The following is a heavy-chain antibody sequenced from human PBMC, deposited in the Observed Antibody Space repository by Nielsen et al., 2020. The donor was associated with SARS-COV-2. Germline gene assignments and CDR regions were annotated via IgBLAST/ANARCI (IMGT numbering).Heavy chain of an antibody. D-gene: IGHD3-3*01. J-gene: IGHJ3*02. V-gene: IGHV3-7*03. CDR3: ARVKYYDFWSGYYGGAFDI. CDR2: IKQDGSEK. CDR1: GFTFSSYW. Sequence: GGSLRLSCAASGFTFSSYWMSWVRQAPGKGLEWVANIKQDGSEKYYVDSVKGRFTISRDNAKNSLYLQMNSLRAEDTAVYYCARVKYYDFWSGYYGGAFDIWGQGTMVTVSS.